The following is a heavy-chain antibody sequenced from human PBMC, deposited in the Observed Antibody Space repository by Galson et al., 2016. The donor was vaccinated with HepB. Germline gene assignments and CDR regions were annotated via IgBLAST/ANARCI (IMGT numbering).Heavy chain of an antibody. CDR1: GFTFSSYA. CDR3: AKDEVVVWYCFTS. CDR2: ISGSGGST. D-gene: IGHD3-22*01. Sequence: SLRLSCAASGFTFSSYAMSWVRQAPGKGLERVSGISGSGGSTYYADAVKGRFTISRDNSKNTVFLQMNSLRAEDTAVYYCAKDEVVVWYCFTSWGQGALVTVSS. J-gene: IGHJ4*02. V-gene: IGHV3-23*01.